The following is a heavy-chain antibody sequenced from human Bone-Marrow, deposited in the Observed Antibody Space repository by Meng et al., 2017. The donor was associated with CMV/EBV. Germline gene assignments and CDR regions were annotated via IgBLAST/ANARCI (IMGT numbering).Heavy chain of an antibody. CDR2: IKQDGSEK. CDR3: ARARVYRDTIFGVVIIGETYYYGMDV. CDR1: GFTFSSYW. Sequence: GGSLRLSCAASGFTFSSYWMSWVRQAPGKGLEWVANIKQDGSEKYYVDSVKGRFTISRDNAKNSLYLQMNSLRAEDTAVYYCARARVYRDTIFGVVIIGETYYYGMDVWGQGTTVTVSS. J-gene: IGHJ6*02. D-gene: IGHD3-3*01. V-gene: IGHV3-7*01.